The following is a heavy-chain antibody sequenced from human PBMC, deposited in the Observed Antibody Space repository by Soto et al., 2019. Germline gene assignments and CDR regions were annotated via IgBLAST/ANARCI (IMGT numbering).Heavy chain of an antibody. V-gene: IGHV5-51*01. CDR1: GYSFTSFW. CDR3: ASRNCGGDCYSHFDS. J-gene: IGHJ4*02. CDR2: IYPNDSET. Sequence: GESLKISCQASGYSFTSFWIGWVRQMPGKVLEWMGMIYPNDSETKYSPSFEGQVTISADRSINTAYLEWSSLKAADTAMYYCASRNCGGDCYSHFDSWGQGALVTVSS. D-gene: IGHD2-21*02.